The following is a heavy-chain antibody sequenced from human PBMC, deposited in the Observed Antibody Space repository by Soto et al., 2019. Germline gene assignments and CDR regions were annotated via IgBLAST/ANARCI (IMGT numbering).Heavy chain of an antibody. D-gene: IGHD6-13*01. CDR3: VSSRGYGMDV. V-gene: IGHV3-30-3*01. CDR1: GFTFSSYA. CDR2: ISYDGSNK. Sequence: QVQLVESGGGVVQPGRSLRLSCAASGFTFSSYAMHWVRQAPGKGLEWVAVISYDGSNKYYADSVKGRFTISRDNSKNTLYLQMNSLRAEDMAVYYCVSSRGYGMDVWGQGTTVTVSS. J-gene: IGHJ6*02.